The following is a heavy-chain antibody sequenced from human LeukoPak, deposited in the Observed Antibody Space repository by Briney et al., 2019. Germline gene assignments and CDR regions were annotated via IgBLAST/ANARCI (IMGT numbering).Heavy chain of an antibody. D-gene: IGHD5-12*01. CDR1: GASISSSSYN. CDR3: ARVRGRWLREYYFDY. Sequence: SETLSLTCTVSGASISSSSYNWGWIRQPPGKGLEWIGEINHSGSTNYNPSLKSRFTISVDTSKNQFSLKLSSVTAADTAVYYCARVRGRWLREYYFDYWGQGTLVTVSS. J-gene: IGHJ4*02. CDR2: INHSGST. V-gene: IGHV4-39*07.